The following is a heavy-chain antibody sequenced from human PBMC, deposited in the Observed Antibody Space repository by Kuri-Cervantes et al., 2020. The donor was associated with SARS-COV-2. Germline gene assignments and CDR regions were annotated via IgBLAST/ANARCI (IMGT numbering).Heavy chain of an antibody. Sequence: SCAVYGGSFSGYYWSWIRQPPGKGLEWIGEINHSGSTNYNPSLKSRVTISVDTSKNQFSLKLSSVTAADTAVYYCARQSMLSRSHEYWGQGTLVTVSS. CDR1: GGSFSGYY. CDR3: ARQSMLSRSHEY. J-gene: IGHJ4*02. V-gene: IGHV4-34*01. D-gene: IGHD3-16*01. CDR2: INHSGST.